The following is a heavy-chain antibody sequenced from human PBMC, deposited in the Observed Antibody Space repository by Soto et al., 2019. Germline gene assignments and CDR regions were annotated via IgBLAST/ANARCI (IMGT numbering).Heavy chain of an antibody. Sequence: GSLRPSCSASGSTFSSYDMHWVRQGPGKGLEWVSAIGTAGDTNYAGSVKGRFTISRENAKNSLYLQMNSLRAGDTAIYFCARAIGPTLFDYWGQGTLVTVSS. V-gene: IGHV3-13*04. CDR1: GSTFSSYD. J-gene: IGHJ4*02. CDR3: ARAIGPTLFDY. CDR2: IGTAGDT. D-gene: IGHD3-22*01.